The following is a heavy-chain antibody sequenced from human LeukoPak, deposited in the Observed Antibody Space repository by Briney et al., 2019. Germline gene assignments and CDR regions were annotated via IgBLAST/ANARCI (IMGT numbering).Heavy chain of an antibody. D-gene: IGHD7-27*01. J-gene: IGHJ4*02. Sequence: GGSLRLSCAASGFTFSSYGMHWVRQAPGKGLEWVAFIRYDESNKYYADSVKGRFTISRDNSKNTLYLQMNSLRAEDTAVYYCASTELGSLDYWGQGTLVTVSS. CDR1: GFTFSSYG. V-gene: IGHV3-30*02. CDR2: IRYDESNK. CDR3: ASTELGSLDY.